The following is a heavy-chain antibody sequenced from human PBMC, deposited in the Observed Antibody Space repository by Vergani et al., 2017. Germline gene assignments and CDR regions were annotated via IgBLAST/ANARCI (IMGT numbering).Heavy chain of an antibody. CDR2: ICQTEDT. CDR1: GDSISSNNC. V-gene: IGHV4-4*03. Sequence: QVQLQESGPGLVKPPGTLSLTCAVSGDSISSNNCWTWVRPPPGKGLEWIGEICQTEDTKYSPSLKSRVTVSVDESRNLFSLRLNSVTAAGTAVYYFATIGYRRWGYYFDYWGQGILVTVSS. D-gene: IGHD2-2*02. J-gene: IGHJ4*02. CDR3: ATIGYRRWGYYFDY.